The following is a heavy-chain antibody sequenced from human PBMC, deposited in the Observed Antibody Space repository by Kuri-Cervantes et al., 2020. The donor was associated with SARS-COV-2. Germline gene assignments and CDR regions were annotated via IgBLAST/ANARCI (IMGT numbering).Heavy chain of an antibody. V-gene: IGHV4-39*01. CDR2: INHSGST. CDR1: GGSISSSSYY. Sequence: GSLRLSCTVSGGSISSSSYYWGWIRQPPGKGLEWIGEINHSGSTNYDPSLKSRVTISVDTSKNQFSLKLGSVTAADTAVYYCARHRWFDPWGQGTLVTVSS. CDR3: ARHRWFDP. J-gene: IGHJ5*02.